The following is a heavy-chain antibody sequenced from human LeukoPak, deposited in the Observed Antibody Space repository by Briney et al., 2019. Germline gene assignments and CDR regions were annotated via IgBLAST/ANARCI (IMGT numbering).Heavy chain of an antibody. V-gene: IGHV3-74*01. D-gene: IGHD3-22*01. CDR3: AKRLTYYPDSSAWDY. Sequence: GGSLRLSCAASGFSFSSYWMHWVRQAPGKGLVWVSRINGDGSSTRYADSVKGRFTISRDNAKNTLYLQMNSLRTEDTALYYCAKRLTYYPDSSAWDYWGQGTLVTVSS. CDR1: GFSFSSYW. J-gene: IGHJ4*02. CDR2: INGDGSST.